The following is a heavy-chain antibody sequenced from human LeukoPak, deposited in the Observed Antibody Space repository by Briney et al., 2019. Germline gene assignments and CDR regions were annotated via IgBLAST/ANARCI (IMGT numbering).Heavy chain of an antibody. J-gene: IGHJ4*02. Sequence: GGSLRLSCAASGFTFSSSWMHWVRQAPGKGLVWVSRINSDGSSTAYADSVKGRFTISRGNAKNTLYLQMNSLRAEDTAIYHCASDTVDTAVGIDYWGQGTLVTVSS. CDR3: ASDTVDTAVGIDY. V-gene: IGHV3-74*01. CDR1: GFTFSSSW. CDR2: INSDGSST. D-gene: IGHD5-18*01.